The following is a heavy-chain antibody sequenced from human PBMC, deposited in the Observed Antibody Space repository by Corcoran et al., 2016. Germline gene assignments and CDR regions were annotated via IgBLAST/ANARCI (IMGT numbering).Heavy chain of an antibody. Sequence: QVQLVESGGGVVQPGRSLRLSCAASGFTFSSYGMHWVRQAPGKGLEWVAVISYDGSNKYYADSVKGRFTISRDNSKNTLYLQMNSRRAEDTAVYYCANGRGYCSSTSCYPDCWGQGTLVTVSS. CDR1: GFTFSSYG. J-gene: IGHJ4*02. D-gene: IGHD2-2*01. CDR2: ISYDGSNK. CDR3: ANGRGYCSSTSCYPDC. V-gene: IGHV3-30*18.